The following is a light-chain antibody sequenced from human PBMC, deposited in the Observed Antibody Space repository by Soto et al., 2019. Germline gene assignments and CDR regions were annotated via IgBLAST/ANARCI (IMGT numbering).Light chain of an antibody. CDR2: QDS. V-gene: IGLV2-14*01. CDR3: SSYTTSSTLYV. J-gene: IGLJ1*01. Sequence: QSVLTQPASVSGSPGQSITISCTGTSSDVGNYNYVSWYQQHPGKAPQLMIFQDSNRASGVSNRFSGSKSGDTASLTSSGLQAEDQADYYCSSYTTSSTLYVFGTGTKVTVL. CDR1: SSDVGNYNY.